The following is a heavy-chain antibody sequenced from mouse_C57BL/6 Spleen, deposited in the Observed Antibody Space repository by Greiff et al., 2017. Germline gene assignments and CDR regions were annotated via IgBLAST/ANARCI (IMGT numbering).Heavy chain of an antibody. CDR2: ISNGGGST. CDR1: GFTFSDYY. Sequence: DVKLVESGGGLVQPGGSLKLSCAASGFTFSDYYMYWVRQTPEKRLEWVAYISNGGGSTYYPDTVKGRFTISRDNAKNTLYLQMSRLKSEDTAMYYCASRSRIAYWGQGTLVTVSA. J-gene: IGHJ3*01. CDR3: ASRSRIAY. V-gene: IGHV5-12*01.